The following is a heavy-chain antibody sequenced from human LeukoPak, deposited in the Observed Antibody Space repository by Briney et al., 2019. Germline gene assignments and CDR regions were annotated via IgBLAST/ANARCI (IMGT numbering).Heavy chain of an antibody. Sequence: GGSLRLSGAASGFTFSSYEMNWVRQAPGKGLEWVSYISSSGSTIYYADSVRGRFTISRDNAKNSLYLQMNSLRAEDTAVYYCARDPYYGDYVVWGQGTLVTVSS. CDR3: ARDPYYGDYVV. CDR2: ISSSGSTI. J-gene: IGHJ4*02. D-gene: IGHD4-17*01. V-gene: IGHV3-48*03. CDR1: GFTFSSYE.